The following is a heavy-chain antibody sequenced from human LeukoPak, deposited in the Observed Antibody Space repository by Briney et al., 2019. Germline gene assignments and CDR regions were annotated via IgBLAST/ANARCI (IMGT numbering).Heavy chain of an antibody. D-gene: IGHD3-22*01. J-gene: IGHJ3*02. Sequence: GRSLRLSCAASGFTFTRFNMNWVRQAPGKGLELVSSITTSGTYIYYADSVKGRFTISRDNSKNTLYLQMNSLRAEDTAVYYCARGNVYYYDSSGPTLGDAFDIWGQGTMVTVSS. CDR2: ITTSGTYI. V-gene: IGHV3-21*01. CDR3: ARGNVYYYDSSGPTLGDAFDI. CDR1: GFTFTRFN.